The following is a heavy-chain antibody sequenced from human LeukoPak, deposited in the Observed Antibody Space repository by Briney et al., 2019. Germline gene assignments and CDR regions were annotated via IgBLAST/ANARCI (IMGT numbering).Heavy chain of an antibody. CDR2: ISGSGDNT. V-gene: IGHV3-23*01. D-gene: IGHD3-16*01. CDR1: VFSHIRYV. J-gene: IGHJ4*02. Sequence: GGSLRLSLAASVFSHIRYVMSWVRPARCKGRAWVSSISGSGDNTYSAESVKGRFTISRDNSKNTLILQMNSLRAEDTAGFYCAKRYGYTTGWFFDFWGQGNRVTVSS. CDR3: AKRYGYTTGWFFDF.